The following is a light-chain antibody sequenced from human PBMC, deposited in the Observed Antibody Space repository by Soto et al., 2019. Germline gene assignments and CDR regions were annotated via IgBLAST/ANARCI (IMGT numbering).Light chain of an antibody. CDR2: DVT. CDR3: CSYAAGDSFK. V-gene: IGLV2-11*01. CDR1: SSDVGSYNY. J-gene: IGLJ2*01. Sequence: QSVLTQPRSVSGSPGQSVTISCTGTSSDVGSYNYVSWHQQHPGKAPKVVIYDVTQRPSGVPDRFSASKSGITASLPISGLQAEDEADYYCCSYAAGDSFKFGGGTKVTVL.